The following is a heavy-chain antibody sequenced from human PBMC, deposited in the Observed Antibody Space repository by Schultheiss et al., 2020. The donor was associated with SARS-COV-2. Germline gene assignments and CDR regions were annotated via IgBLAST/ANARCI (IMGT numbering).Heavy chain of an antibody. Sequence: GGSLRLSCAASGFTFDDYAMHWVRQAPGRGLEWVSRINSDGSSTSYADSVKGRFTISRDNAKNTLYLQMNSLRAEDTAVYYCASGSSGYLLWGQGTLVTVSS. J-gene: IGHJ4*02. V-gene: IGHV3-74*01. D-gene: IGHD3-22*01. CDR3: ASGSSGYLL. CDR2: INSDGSST. CDR1: GFTFDDYA.